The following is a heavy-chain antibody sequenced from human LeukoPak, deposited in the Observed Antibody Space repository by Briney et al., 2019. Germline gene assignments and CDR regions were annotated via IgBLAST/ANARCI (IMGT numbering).Heavy chain of an antibody. Sequence: PSETLSLTCTVSGGSISGSYWSWIRQPPGKGLGWIGYFYYSGSTNYTPSLKSRVTISVDTSKNQFFLKLSSVTAADTAVYYCARQPLRSLPLYFDYWGQGTLVTVSS. D-gene: IGHD3-3*01. CDR3: ARQPLRSLPLYFDY. V-gene: IGHV4-59*08. CDR2: FYYSGST. J-gene: IGHJ4*02. CDR1: GGSISGSY.